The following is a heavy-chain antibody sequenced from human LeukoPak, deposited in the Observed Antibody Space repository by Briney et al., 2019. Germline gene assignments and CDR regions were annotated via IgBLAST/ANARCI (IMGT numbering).Heavy chain of an antibody. CDR2: ISSSSSYI. J-gene: IGHJ4*02. V-gene: IGHV3-21*01. CDR1: GFTFSNAW. D-gene: IGHD5-24*01. CDR3: ARERWLQPKANFDY. Sequence: KTGGSLRLSCAASGFTFSNAWMNWVRQAPGKGLEWVSSISSSSSYIYYADSVKGRFTISRDNAKNSLYLQMNSLRAEDTAVYYCARERWLQPKANFDYWGQGTLVTVSS.